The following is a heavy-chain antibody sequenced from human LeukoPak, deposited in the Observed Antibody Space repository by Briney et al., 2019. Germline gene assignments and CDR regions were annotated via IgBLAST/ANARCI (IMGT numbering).Heavy chain of an antibody. CDR3: ARRPAGMVRGVKYYYYMDV. D-gene: IGHD3-10*01. CDR1: GGSFSGYY. V-gene: IGHV4-34*01. Sequence: SETLSLTCAVYGGSFSGYYWSWIRQPPGKGLEWIGEINHSGSTNYNPSLKSRVTISVDTSKNQFSLKLSSVTAADTAVYYCARRPAGMVRGVKYYYYMDVWGKGTTVTVSS. CDR2: INHSGST. J-gene: IGHJ6*03.